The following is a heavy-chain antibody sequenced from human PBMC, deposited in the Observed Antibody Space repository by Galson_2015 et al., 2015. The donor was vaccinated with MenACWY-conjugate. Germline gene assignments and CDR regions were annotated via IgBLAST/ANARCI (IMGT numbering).Heavy chain of an antibody. CDR3: ASHSSGWFDY. J-gene: IGHJ4*02. V-gene: IGHV4-59*01. Sequence: SETLSLTCPVSGGSISSSYWSWIRQPPGKGLEWIGYIYYSGSTNYNPSLKSRVTISVDTSKNQFSLKLSSVTAADTAVYYCASHSSGWFDYWGQGTLVTVSS. D-gene: IGHD6-19*01. CDR2: IYYSGST. CDR1: GGSISSSY.